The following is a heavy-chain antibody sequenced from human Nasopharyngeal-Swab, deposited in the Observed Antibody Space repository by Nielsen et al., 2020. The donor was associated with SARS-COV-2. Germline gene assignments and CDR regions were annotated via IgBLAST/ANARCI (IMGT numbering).Heavy chain of an antibody. CDR3: ARDFENIVVVPAAHGIYYYYYMDV. CDR2: INTNTGNP. Sequence: WGRQAPGQGLEWMGWINTNTGNPTYAQGFTGRFVFSLDTSVSTAYLQISSLKAEDTAVYYCARDFENIVVVPAAHGIYYYYYMDVWGKGTTVTVSS. V-gene: IGHV7-4-1*02. D-gene: IGHD2-2*01. J-gene: IGHJ6*03.